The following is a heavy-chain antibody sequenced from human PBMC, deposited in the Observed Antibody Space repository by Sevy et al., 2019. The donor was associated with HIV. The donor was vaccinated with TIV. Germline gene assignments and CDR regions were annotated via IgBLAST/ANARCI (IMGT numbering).Heavy chain of an antibody. D-gene: IGHD3-16*01. J-gene: IGHJ6*02. CDR1: GFTFNNYN. Sequence: GGSLRLSCAASGFTFNNYNMNWVRQAPGKGLAWVSSIISSSRFRYYARSLKGRLTISRDDATNSVFLQINSLRVEDTAIYYCARSGGLVDGGMDVWGQGTTVTVSS. V-gene: IGHV3-21*01. CDR2: IISSSRFR. CDR3: ARSGGLVDGGMDV.